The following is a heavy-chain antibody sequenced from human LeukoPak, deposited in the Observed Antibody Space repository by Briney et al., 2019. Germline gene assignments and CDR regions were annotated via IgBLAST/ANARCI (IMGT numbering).Heavy chain of an antibody. V-gene: IGHV4-34*01. J-gene: IGHJ5*02. CDR3: ARGQVPAARGYNWFDP. CDR1: GWSFKDYY. D-gene: IGHD2-2*01. Sequence: SETLSLTCAVYGWSFKDYYWNWIRQPPGKGLEWVGEINARGDTNFNPSLKSRVTISVDTSKSQFSLTLTSMIAAYTAAYYCARGQVPAARGYNWFDPWGQGTLVTVSS. CDR2: INARGDT.